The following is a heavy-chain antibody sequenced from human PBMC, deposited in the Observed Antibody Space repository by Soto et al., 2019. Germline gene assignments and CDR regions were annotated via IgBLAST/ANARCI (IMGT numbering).Heavy chain of an antibody. CDR3: ASSAPRSSERDHY. V-gene: IGHV3-48*01. CDR2: ISSSSSTI. J-gene: IGHJ4*02. D-gene: IGHD2-15*01. Sequence: PGGSLRLSCAASGFTFSSYSMNWVRQAPGKGLEWVSYISSSSSTIYYADSVKGRFTISRDNAKNSLYLQMNSLRAEDTAVYYCASSAPRSSERDHYWGQGTLVTVSS. CDR1: GFTFSSYS.